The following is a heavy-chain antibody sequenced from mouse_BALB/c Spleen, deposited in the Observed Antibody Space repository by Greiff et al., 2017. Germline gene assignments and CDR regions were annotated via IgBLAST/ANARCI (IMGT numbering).Heavy chain of an antibody. J-gene: IGHJ2*01. CDR2: ISSGSSTI. D-gene: IGHD4-1*01. CDR3: ARSLLGRYYFDY. Sequence: EVKVVESGGGLVQPGGSRKLSCAASGFPFSSFGMHWVRQAPEKGLEWVAYISSGSSTIYYADTVKGRFTISRDNPKNTLFLQMTSLRSEDTAMYYCARSLLGRYYFDYWGQGTTLTVSS. CDR1: GFPFSSFG. V-gene: IGHV5-17*02.